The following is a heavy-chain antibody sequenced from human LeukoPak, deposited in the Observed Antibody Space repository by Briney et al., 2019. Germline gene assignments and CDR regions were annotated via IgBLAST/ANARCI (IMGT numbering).Heavy chain of an antibody. Sequence: ASVKVSCKASGYTFISYGISWVRQAPGQGLEWMGWISAYNGNTNYAQKLQGRVTMTTDTSTSTAYMELRSLRSDDTAVYYCARTSNYGDFPYYFDYWGQGTLVTVSS. V-gene: IGHV1-18*01. J-gene: IGHJ4*02. CDR3: ARTSNYGDFPYYFDY. CDR1: GYTFISYG. D-gene: IGHD4-17*01. CDR2: ISAYNGNT.